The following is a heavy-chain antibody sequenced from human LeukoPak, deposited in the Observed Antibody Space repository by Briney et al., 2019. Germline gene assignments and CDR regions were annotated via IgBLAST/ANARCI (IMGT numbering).Heavy chain of an antibody. CDR3: ARRAYGTGFDY. Sequence: SETLSLTCTVSGGSISSSPYWWSWIRQPPGKGLEWIGTIYFFGSTFYHPSLEGRVSISADRSKNQFSLKLASVTAADTAVYYCARRAYGTGFDYWGQGTVVTVSS. V-gene: IGHV4-39*01. CDR2: IYFFGST. D-gene: IGHD3/OR15-3a*01. CDR1: GGSISSSPYW. J-gene: IGHJ4*02.